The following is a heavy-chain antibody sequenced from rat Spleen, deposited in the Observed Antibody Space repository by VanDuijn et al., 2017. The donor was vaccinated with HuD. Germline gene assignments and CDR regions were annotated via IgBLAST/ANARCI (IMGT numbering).Heavy chain of an antibody. CDR2: ISSGGST. V-gene: IGHV2S12*01. Sequence: QVQLKESGPGLVQPSQTLSLTCTVSGFSLTSNGVSWVRQPPGKGLEWIAAISSGGSTYYNSALKSRLSISRDTSKSQVFLKMNILQTEGTANYSCTNDATYYGSRWFAYWGQGTLVTVSS. D-gene: IGHD1-9*01. J-gene: IGHJ3*01. CDR1: GFSLTSNG. CDR3: TNDATYYGSRWFAY.